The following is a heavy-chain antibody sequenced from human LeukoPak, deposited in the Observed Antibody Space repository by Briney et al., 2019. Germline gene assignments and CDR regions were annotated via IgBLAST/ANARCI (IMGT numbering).Heavy chain of an antibody. J-gene: IGHJ6*03. Sequence: SETLSLTCTVSGGSISSYYWSWIRQPPGKGLEWIGYIYTSGSTNYNPSLKSRVTISVDASKNQFSLKLSSVTAADTAVYYCARLLKSVAYYYYYYMDVWAKGPRSPSP. V-gene: IGHV4-4*09. D-gene: IGHD2-15*01. CDR3: ARLLKSVAYYYYYYMDV. CDR2: IYTSGST. CDR1: GGSISSYY.